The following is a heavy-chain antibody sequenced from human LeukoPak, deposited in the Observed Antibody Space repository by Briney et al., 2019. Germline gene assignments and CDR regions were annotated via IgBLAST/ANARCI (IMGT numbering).Heavy chain of an antibody. D-gene: IGHD3-16*02. Sequence: GGSLRLSCAASGFTFNNCAMSWVRQAPGKGLEWVSAITGSGGDTFYVDSVKGRFTISRDNAKNSLYLQMNSLRAEDTALYYCAKAANHRLAEHGYYYYGMDVWGQGTTVTVSS. CDR2: ITGSGGDT. V-gene: IGHV3-23*01. CDR1: GFTFNNCA. CDR3: AKAANHRLAEHGYYYYGMDV. J-gene: IGHJ6*02.